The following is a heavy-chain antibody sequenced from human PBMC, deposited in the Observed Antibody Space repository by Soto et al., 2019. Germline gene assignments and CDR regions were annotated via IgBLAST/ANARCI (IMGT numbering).Heavy chain of an antibody. CDR2: ISDAGERT. J-gene: IGHJ4*02. Sequence: PGGSLRLSCAATGFTFHNYAFTWVRRAAGKGLEWVSAISDAGERTNYVDSVRGRFTVSRDNFKNILYLRMDRLRVEDSAVYYCAKDSSSGWSRGIDFWGPGILVTVSS. D-gene: IGHD6-19*01. CDR1: GFTFHNYA. V-gene: IGHV3-23*01. CDR3: AKDSSSGWSRGIDF.